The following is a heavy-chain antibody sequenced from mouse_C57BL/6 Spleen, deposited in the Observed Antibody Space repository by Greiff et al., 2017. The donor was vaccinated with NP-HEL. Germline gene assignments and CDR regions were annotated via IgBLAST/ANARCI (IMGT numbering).Heavy chain of an antibody. J-gene: IGHJ3*01. CDR3: ARKYSDYGSGFAY. D-gene: IGHD2-13*01. CDR1: GYTFTGYW. V-gene: IGHV1-9*01. CDR2: ILPGSGST. Sequence: QVQLQQSGAELMKPGASVKLSCKATGYTFTGYWIEWVKQRPGHGLEWIGEILPGSGSTNYNEKFKGKATLTADKSSNTAYMQISSRTTEDSDIYYCARKYSDYGSGFAYWGQGTLVTVSA.